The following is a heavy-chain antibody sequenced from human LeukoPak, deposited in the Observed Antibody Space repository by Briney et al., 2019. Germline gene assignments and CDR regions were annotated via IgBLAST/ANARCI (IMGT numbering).Heavy chain of an antibody. CDR1: GGTFSSYA. Sequence: ASVKVSCKASGGTFSSYAISWVRQAPGQGLEWMGRIIPIFGTANYAQKLQGRVTITTDESTSTAYMELSSLRSEDTAVYYCARARGDYSSSWYDHWFDPWGQGTLVTVSS. J-gene: IGHJ5*02. V-gene: IGHV1-69*05. D-gene: IGHD6-13*01. CDR2: IIPIFGTA. CDR3: ARARGDYSSSWYDHWFDP.